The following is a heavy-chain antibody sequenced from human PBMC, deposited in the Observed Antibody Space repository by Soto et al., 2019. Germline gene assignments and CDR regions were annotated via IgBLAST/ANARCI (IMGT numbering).Heavy chain of an antibody. CDR2: INHSGST. Sequence: SETLSLTCAVYGGSFSGYYWSWIRQPPGKGLEWIGEINHSGSTNYNPSLKSRVTISVDTSKNQFSLKLSSVTAADTAVYYCARENWRITIFGVVIRPSWFDPWGQGTLVTVSS. D-gene: IGHD3-3*01. V-gene: IGHV4-34*01. J-gene: IGHJ5*02. CDR1: GGSFSGYY. CDR3: ARENWRITIFGVVIRPSWFDP.